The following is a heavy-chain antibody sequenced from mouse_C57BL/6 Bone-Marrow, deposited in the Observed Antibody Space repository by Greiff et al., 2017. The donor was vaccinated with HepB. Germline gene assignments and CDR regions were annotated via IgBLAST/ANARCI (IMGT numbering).Heavy chain of an antibody. J-gene: IGHJ2*01. V-gene: IGHV5-6*01. Sequence: EVQRVESGGDLVKPGGSLKLSCAASGFTFSSYGMSWVRQTPDKRLEWVATISSGGSYTYYPDSVKGRFTISRDNAKNTLYLQMSSLKSEDTAMYYCASDYYGSSYFDYWGQGTTLTVSS. CDR3: ASDYYGSSYFDY. CDR2: ISSGGSYT. D-gene: IGHD1-1*01. CDR1: GFTFSSYG.